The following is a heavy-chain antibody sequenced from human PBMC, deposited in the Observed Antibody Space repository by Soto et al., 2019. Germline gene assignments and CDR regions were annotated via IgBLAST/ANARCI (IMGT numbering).Heavy chain of an antibody. CDR1: GFSFSAYA. CDR3: AKDLIAGNGVWEAFDM. D-gene: IGHD2-8*01. CDR2: LVGSGADK. Sequence: EVQLLESGGGLVQPGGSLRLSCAASGFSFSAYAMNWVRQAPGKGLQWVSGLVGSGADKNYADSVRGRFTVSRDNSKNTLDLQMNSLRDEDTAVYYCAKDLIAGNGVWEAFDMWGRGTTVTVSS. J-gene: IGHJ3*02. V-gene: IGHV3-23*01.